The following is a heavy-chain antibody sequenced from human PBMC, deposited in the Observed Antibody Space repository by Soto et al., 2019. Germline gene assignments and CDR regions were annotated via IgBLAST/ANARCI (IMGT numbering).Heavy chain of an antibody. CDR3: ARGQGAGAYYYASSDNGPSDS. V-gene: IGHV4-34*01. J-gene: IGHJ5*01. CDR2: INHSGST. CDR1: GGSFSGYY. D-gene: IGHD3-22*01. Sequence: SETLSLTCAVYGGSFSGYYWSWIRQPPGKGLEWIGEINHSGSTNYNPSLKSRVTISVDTSKNQFSLKLSSVTAADTAVYYCARGQGAGAYYYASSDNGPSDSWRHGTLGTVSS.